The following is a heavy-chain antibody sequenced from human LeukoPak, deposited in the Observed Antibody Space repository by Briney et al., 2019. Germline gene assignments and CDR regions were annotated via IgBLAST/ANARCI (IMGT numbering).Heavy chain of an antibody. CDR3: ARATTVTTWLDV. J-gene: IGHJ6*04. Sequence: GGSLRLSCAASGFTFSSYWMHWVRQAPGKGLVWVSRVNSDGSSTSYADSVKGRFTISRDNAKNTLYLQMNSLRAEDTAVYYCARATTVTTWLDVWGKGTTVTISS. CDR1: GFTFSSYW. D-gene: IGHD4-17*01. CDR2: VNSDGSST. V-gene: IGHV3-74*01.